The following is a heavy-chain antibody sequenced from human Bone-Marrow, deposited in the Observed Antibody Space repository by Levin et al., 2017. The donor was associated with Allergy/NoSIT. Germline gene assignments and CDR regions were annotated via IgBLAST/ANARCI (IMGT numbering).Heavy chain of an antibody. CDR3: GREVWFGELLSLDY. V-gene: IGHV3-23*01. CDR2: ISGGADST. J-gene: IGHJ4*02. CDR1: GFTFNTYS. Sequence: LSLTCAASGFTFNTYSMAWVRQSPGKGLEWVSAISGGADSTYYSDSVKGRFTISRDNSKNTVYLQINSLRSGDTAVYYCGREVWFGELLSLDYWGQGTLVTVSS. D-gene: IGHD3-10*01.